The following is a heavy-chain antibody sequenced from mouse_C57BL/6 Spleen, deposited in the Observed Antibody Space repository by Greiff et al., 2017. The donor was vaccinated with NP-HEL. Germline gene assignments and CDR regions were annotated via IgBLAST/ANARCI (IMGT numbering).Heavy chain of an antibody. CDR3: TTESSTVEFAY. CDR1: GFNIKDDY. Sequence: EVQLQQSGAALVRPGASVKLSCTASGFNIKDDYMHWVKQRPEQGLEWIGWIDPENGDTEYASKFQGKATITADTSSNTAYLQLSSLTSEDTAVYYCTTESSTVEFAYWGQGTLVTVSA. J-gene: IGHJ3*01. V-gene: IGHV14-4*01. CDR2: IDPENGDT. D-gene: IGHD1-1*01.